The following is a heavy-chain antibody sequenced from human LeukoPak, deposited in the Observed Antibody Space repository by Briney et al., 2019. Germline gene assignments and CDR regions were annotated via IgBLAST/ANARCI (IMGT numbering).Heavy chain of an antibody. J-gene: IGHJ3*02. CDR3: ARDPATSGYYLEAFDI. D-gene: IGHD3-22*01. V-gene: IGHV4-39*07. CDR2: IYYSGST. CDR1: GGSISSSSYY. Sequence: PSETLSLTCTVSGGSISSSSYYWGWIRQPPGKGLEWIGSIYYSGSTYYNPSLKSRVTISVDTSKNQFSLKLSSVTAADTAVYYCARDPATSGYYLEAFDIWGQGTMVTVSS.